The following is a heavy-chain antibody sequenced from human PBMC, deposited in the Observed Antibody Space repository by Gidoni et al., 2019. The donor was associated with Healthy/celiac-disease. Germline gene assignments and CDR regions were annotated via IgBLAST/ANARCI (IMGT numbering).Heavy chain of an antibody. CDR2: INHSGST. D-gene: IGHD1-20*01. J-gene: IGHJ2*01. CDR3: ARARYNWNPLGVRYFDL. Sequence: QVQLQQWGAGLLKPSDTLSLPCPVHGGSFSGYYWSWIRQPPGKGLEWIGEINHSGSTNYNPSLKSRVTISVDTSKNQFSLKLSSVTAADTAVYYCARARYNWNPLGVRYFDLWGRGTLVTVSS. CDR1: GGSFSGYY. V-gene: IGHV4-34*01.